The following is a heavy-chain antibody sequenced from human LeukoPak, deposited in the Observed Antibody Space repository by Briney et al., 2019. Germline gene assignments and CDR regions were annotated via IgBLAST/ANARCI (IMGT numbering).Heavy chain of an antibody. Sequence: PGGSLRLSCAASGFTFSSYAMHWVRQAPGKGLEWVALISYDGSSKYYPDSVKGRFTISRDNSKNTLYLQMNSLRAEDTAVYYCARGVYDYGGNGLGAFDIWGQGTMVTVSS. D-gene: IGHD4-23*01. CDR3: ARGVYDYGGNGLGAFDI. V-gene: IGHV3-30-3*01. CDR1: GFTFSSYA. CDR2: ISYDGSSK. J-gene: IGHJ3*02.